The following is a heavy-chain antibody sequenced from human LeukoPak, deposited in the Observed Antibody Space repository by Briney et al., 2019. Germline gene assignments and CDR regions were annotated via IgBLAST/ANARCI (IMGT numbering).Heavy chain of an antibody. J-gene: IGHJ3*02. CDR2: ISSSSSYI. D-gene: IGHD3-22*01. Sequence: PGGSLRLSCAASGFTFSNYRMNWVRQAPGKGLEWVSSISSSSSYIYYADSVKGRFTISRDNAKNSLYLQMNSLRAEDTAVYYRARDRAYYYDSSGYSTRAFDIWGQGTMVTVSS. CDR3: ARDRAYYYDSSGYSTRAFDI. CDR1: GFTFSNYR. V-gene: IGHV3-21*01.